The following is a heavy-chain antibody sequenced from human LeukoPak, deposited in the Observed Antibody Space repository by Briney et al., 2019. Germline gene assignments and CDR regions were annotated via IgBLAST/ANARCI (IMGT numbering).Heavy chain of an antibody. J-gene: IGHJ6*02. CDR1: GYTFTGYY. CDR3: AQGGYYDILTGYSYYGMDV. CDR2: INPNSGGT. V-gene: IGHV1-2*02. D-gene: IGHD3-9*01. Sequence: GASVKVSCKASGYTFTGYYMHWVRQAPGQGLEWMGWINPNSGGTNYAQKFQGRVTMTRDTSISTAYMELSRLRSDDTAVYYCAQGGYYDILTGYSYYGMDVWGQGTTVTVSS.